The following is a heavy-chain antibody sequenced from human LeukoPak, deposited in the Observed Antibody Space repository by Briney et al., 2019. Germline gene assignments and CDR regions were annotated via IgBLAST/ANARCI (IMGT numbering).Heavy chain of an antibody. D-gene: IGHD1-1*01. CDR1: GFTFSTSW. CDR3: ANENGGPDY. V-gene: IGHV3-74*03. Sequence: GGSLRLSCEGSGFTFSTSWMHWVRQAPGKGLVWVSRIDSDGSRITYADSVKGRFTISRDNAKNTVYLQMNSLRAEDTAVYYFANENGGPDYWGQGTLVTVSS. J-gene: IGHJ4*02. CDR2: IDSDGSRI.